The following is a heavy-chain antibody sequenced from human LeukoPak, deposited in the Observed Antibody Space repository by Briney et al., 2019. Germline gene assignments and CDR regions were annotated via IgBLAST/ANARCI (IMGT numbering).Heavy chain of an antibody. CDR3: ARGDFWSGYYYYFDY. V-gene: IGHV1-2*02. D-gene: IGHD3-3*01. CDR1: GYTFTGYY. J-gene: IGHJ4*02. CDR2: INPNSGGT. Sequence: ASVKVSCKASGYTFTGYYMHWVRQAPGQGLEWMGWINPNSGGTNYAQKFQGRVTMTRDTSISTAYMELSRLRSDDTAVYYCARGDFWSGYYYYFDYWGQGTLVTVSS.